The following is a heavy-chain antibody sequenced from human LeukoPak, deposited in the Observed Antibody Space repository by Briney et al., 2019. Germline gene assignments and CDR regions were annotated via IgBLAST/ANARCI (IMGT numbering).Heavy chain of an antibody. Sequence: SQTLSLTCTVPGGSISSGGYYWSWIRQHPGKGLEWIGYIYYSGSTYYNPSLKSRVTISVDTSKNQFSLKLSSVTAADTAVYYCARCPEYCSSTSCGILFDYWGQGTLVTVSS. CDR2: IYYSGST. D-gene: IGHD2-2*01. CDR3: ARCPEYCSSTSCGILFDY. CDR1: GGSISSGGYY. J-gene: IGHJ4*02. V-gene: IGHV4-31*03.